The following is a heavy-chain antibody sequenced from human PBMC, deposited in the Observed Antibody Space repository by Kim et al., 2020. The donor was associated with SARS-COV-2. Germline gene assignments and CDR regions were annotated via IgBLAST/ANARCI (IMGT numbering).Heavy chain of an antibody. Sequence: SLQSRVTISVDTSKNQFSLKLSSVTAADTAVYYCARQIRNPYYYDSSGGDWGQGTLVTVSS. CDR3: ARQIRNPYYYDSSGGD. D-gene: IGHD3-22*01. J-gene: IGHJ4*02. V-gene: IGHV4-39*01.